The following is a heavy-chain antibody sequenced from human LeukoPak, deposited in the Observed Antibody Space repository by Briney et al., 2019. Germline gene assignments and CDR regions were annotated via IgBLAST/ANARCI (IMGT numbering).Heavy chain of an antibody. CDR1: GFNFMSYS. CDR2: ISSRSNYK. J-gene: IGHJ3*02. Sequence: GGSLRLSCAASGFNFMSYSMNWFRQAPGKGLEWLSSISSRSNYKYYADSAKGRFAISRDNAGNSLYLEMSSLRFEDTAVYYCASASGPDVYDIFDIWGQGTLVTVSS. D-gene: IGHD5/OR15-5a*01. CDR3: ASASGPDVYDIFDI. V-gene: IGHV3-21*06.